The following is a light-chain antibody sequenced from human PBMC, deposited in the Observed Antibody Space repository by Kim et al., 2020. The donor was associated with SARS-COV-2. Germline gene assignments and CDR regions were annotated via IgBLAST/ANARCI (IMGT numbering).Light chain of an antibody. CDR3: QSYDSSLDVV. J-gene: IGLJ2*01. CDR1: SSNIGAGYD. Sequence: QSVLTQPPSVSGAPGQRVTISCTGSSSNIGAGYDVNWYQQLPGTAPKLLIYSNTNRPSGVPDRFSGSKSGTSASLAITGLQAEDEADYYCQSYDSSLDVVFGGGTQLTVL. V-gene: IGLV1-40*01. CDR2: SNT.